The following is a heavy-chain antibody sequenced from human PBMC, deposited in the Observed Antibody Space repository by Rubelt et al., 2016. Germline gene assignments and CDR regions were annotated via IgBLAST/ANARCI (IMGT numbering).Heavy chain of an antibody. Sequence: QVQLQQWGAGLLKPSETLSLTCAVYGGSFSGYYWSWIRQPPGKGLEWIGEINHSGSTNYNPSLKRRVTKSVETSKNQFSLKLSSVTAADTAVYYCARHPRAAAGNFDYWGQGTLVTVSS. CDR1: GGSFSGYY. CDR3: ARHPRAAAGNFDY. CDR2: INHSGST. J-gene: IGHJ4*02. D-gene: IGHD6-13*01. V-gene: IGHV4-34*01.